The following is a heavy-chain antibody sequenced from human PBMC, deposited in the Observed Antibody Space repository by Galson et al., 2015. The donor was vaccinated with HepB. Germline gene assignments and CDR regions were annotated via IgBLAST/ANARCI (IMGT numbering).Heavy chain of an antibody. CDR1: GYTFTRFG. CDR3: ARGGMAAVGEPTFDY. V-gene: IGHV1-18*01. CDR2: ISADNLNT. J-gene: IGHJ4*02. D-gene: IGHD5-24*01. Sequence: QSGAEVKKPGASVKVSCKTSGYTFTRFGISWVRQAPGQGLEWMGWISADNLNTRYAQKFQGRVTMTTATSTSTAYMILWSLRSDDTAVYYCARGGMAAVGEPTFDYWGQGSLVTVSS.